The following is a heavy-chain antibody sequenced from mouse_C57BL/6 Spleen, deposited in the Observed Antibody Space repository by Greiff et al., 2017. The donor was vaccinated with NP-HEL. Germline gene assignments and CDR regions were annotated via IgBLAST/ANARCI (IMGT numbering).Heavy chain of an antibody. Sequence: EVKLQESGGGLVQPGGSLKLSCAASGFTFSDYYMYWVRQTPEKRLEWVAYISNGGGSTYYPDTVKGRFTISRDNAKNTLYLQMSRLKSEDTAMYYCARPMDYGAMDYWGQGTSVTVSS. CDR3: ARPMDYGAMDY. D-gene: IGHD2-3*01. CDR1: GFTFSDYY. V-gene: IGHV5-12*01. J-gene: IGHJ4*01. CDR2: ISNGGGST.